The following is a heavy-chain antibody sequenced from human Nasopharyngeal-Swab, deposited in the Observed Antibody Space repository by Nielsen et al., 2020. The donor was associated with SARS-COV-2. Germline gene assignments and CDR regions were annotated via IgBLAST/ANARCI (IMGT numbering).Heavy chain of an antibody. Sequence: VRQCPGKGLEWIGSIHYGGTTYYNSSLKSRVTISIDTSKSQLSLNLYSVTAADTAVYYCARDSIYYNYKDVWGTGTTVTVSS. CDR2: IHYGGTT. J-gene: IGHJ6*04. V-gene: IGHV4-39*07. CDR3: ARDSIYYNYKDV. D-gene: IGHD3-16*01.